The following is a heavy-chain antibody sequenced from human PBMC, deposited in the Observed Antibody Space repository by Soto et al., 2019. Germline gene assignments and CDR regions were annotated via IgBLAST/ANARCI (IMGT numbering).Heavy chain of an antibody. V-gene: IGHV3-21*01. D-gene: IGHD4-17*01. J-gene: IGHJ4*02. CDR3: AREGSLYSDSVSKCVDY. CDR2: ISSTSRFI. Sequence: EVQMVESGGGLVKPGGSLRLSCAASGFTFSGYSMNWVRQAPGKGLEWVSSISSTSRFIYYVDSVKGRFTISRDNAKNSLYLQMNSLRAEDTAVYFCAREGSLYSDSVSKCVDYWGQGTLVTVSS. CDR1: GFTFSGYS.